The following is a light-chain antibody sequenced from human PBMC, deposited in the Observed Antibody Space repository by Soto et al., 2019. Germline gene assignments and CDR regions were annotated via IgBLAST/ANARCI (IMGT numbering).Light chain of an antibody. Sequence: AIRMTQSPSSLSASTVDRVTITCRASQGISSYLAWYQQKPGKAPKLLIYAASTLQSGVPSRFSGSGSGTDFTLTISCLQSEDFATYYCQQYYSYPWTFGQGTKVEIK. CDR3: QQYYSYPWT. J-gene: IGKJ1*01. CDR2: AAS. CDR1: QGISSY. V-gene: IGKV1-8*01.